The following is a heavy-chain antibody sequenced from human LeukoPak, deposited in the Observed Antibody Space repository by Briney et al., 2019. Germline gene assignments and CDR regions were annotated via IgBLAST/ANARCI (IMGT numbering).Heavy chain of an antibody. CDR1: GGSFSGYY. CDR3: ARRGYYYGSGSYYIPLRYYYMDV. CDR2: INHSGST. J-gene: IGHJ6*03. D-gene: IGHD3-10*01. V-gene: IGHV4-34*01. Sequence: ASETLSLTCAVYGGSFSGYYWSWIRQPPGKGLEWIGEINHSGSTNYNPSLKSRVTISVDTSKNQFSLKLSSVTAADTAVYYCARRGYYYGSGSYYIPLRYYYMDVWGKGTTVTIS.